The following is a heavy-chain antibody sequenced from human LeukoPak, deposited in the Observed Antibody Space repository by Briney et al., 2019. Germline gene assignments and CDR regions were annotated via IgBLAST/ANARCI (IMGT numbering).Heavy chain of an antibody. CDR2: IIPIFGTA. CDR1: GYTFTSYA. CDR3: ARVGPYCSSTSCYLGY. Sequence: SVKVSCKASGYTFTSYAISWVRQAPGQGLEWMGGIIPIFGTANYAQKFQGRVTITADESTSTAYMELSSLRSEDTAVYYCARVGPYCSSTSCYLGYWGQGTLVTVSS. V-gene: IGHV1-69*13. J-gene: IGHJ4*02. D-gene: IGHD2-2*01.